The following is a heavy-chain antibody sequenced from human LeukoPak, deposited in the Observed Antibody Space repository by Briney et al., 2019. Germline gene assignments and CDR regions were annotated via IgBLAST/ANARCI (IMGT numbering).Heavy chain of an antibody. CDR1: GFTFSSYA. D-gene: IGHD2-21*02. V-gene: IGHV3-23*01. Sequence: QPGGSLRLSCAASGFTFSSYAMSWVRQAPGKGLEWVSAISGSGGSTYYADSVKGRFTISRDNSKNTLYLQMNSLRAEDTAVYYCANRPENPRLPQGLFDYWGQGTLVTVSS. CDR2: ISGSGGST. J-gene: IGHJ4*02. CDR3: ANRPENPRLPQGLFDY.